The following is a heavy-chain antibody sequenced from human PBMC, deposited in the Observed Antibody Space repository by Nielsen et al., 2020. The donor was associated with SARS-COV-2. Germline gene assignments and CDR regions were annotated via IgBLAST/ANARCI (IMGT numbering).Heavy chain of an antibody. D-gene: IGHD2-2*01. V-gene: IGHV4-4*02. CDR2: IYHSGST. CDR3: ARIVGCSSTSYKGSNFDY. J-gene: IGHJ4*02. CDR1: GGSISSSNW. Sequence: SETLSLTCAVSGGSISSSNWWSWVRQPPGKGLEWIGEIYHSGSTNYNPSLKSRVTISVDKSKNQFSLKLSSVTAADTAVYYCARIVGCSSTSYKGSNFDYWGQGTLVTVSS.